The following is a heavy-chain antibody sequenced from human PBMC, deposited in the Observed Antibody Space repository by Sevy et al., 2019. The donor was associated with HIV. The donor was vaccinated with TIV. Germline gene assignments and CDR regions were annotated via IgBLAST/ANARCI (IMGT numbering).Heavy chain of an antibody. CDR3: ATEYSNGFDY. CDR2: IWTEGDDE. V-gene: IGHV3-33*01. Sequence: GGSLRLSCAAFGFILSTHAMHWVRQAPGKGLEWVAVIWTEGDDESYADSVRGRFTISRENSKNTLYLQMNSLRSEDTAVYYCATEYSNGFDYWGQGTRVTVSS. D-gene: IGHD4-4*01. J-gene: IGHJ4*02. CDR1: GFILSTHA.